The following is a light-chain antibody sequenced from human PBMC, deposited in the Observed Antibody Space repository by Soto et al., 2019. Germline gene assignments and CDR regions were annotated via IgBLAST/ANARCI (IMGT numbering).Light chain of an antibody. CDR2: GAS. CDR3: QQYNSWPPLT. V-gene: IGKV3-15*01. CDR1: QIISND. J-gene: IGKJ4*01. Sequence: IVMTQSPATLCVSPGRGATLSCWASQIISNDLAWYQQKPGQAPRLLIYGASTRATGTPGRFSGSGSGTEFTLTISSLQSEDFAVYYCQQYNSWPPLTFGGGTKVDIK.